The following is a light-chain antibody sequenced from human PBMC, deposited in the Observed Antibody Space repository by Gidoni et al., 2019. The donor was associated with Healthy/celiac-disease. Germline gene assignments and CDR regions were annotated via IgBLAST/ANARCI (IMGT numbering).Light chain of an antibody. CDR3: QQSYSTLFT. V-gene: IGKV1-39*01. J-gene: IGKJ3*01. Sequence: DIQMTQSPSSLSASVGDRVTITCRASQSISSYLNWYQQKPGKAPKLLIYAASSLQSGVPSRFSGRGSGTDFTLTISSLQPEDFATYYCQQSYSTLFTFGPGTKGDIK. CDR1: QSISSY. CDR2: AAS.